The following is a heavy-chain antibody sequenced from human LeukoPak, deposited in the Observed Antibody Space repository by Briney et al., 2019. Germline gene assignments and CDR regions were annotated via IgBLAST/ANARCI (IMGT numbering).Heavy chain of an antibody. Sequence: PSETLSLTCAAYGGSFSGYYWSWIRQPPGKGLEWIGEINHSGSTNYNPSLKSRVTISVDTSKNQFSLKLSSVTAADTAVYCCARGRYSSGWYSYYFDYWGQGTLVTVSS. J-gene: IGHJ4*02. D-gene: IGHD6-19*01. V-gene: IGHV4-34*01. CDR2: INHSGST. CDR1: GGSFSGYY. CDR3: ARGRYSSGWYSYYFDY.